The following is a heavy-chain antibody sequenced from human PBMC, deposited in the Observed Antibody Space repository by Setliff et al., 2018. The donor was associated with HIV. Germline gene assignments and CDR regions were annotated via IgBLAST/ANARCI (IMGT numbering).Heavy chain of an antibody. Sequence: PSETLSLTCAVSGGSFSGYYWTWIRQTPGKGLEWIGEINHRGSTNYNPSLKSRVTISVDTSKNQFSLKLSSVTAADTAVYYCARLHYDSRGYYHPYWGQGALVTVSS. CDR2: INHRGST. J-gene: IGHJ4*02. D-gene: IGHD3-22*01. CDR3: ARLHYDSRGYYHPY. CDR1: GGSFSGYY. V-gene: IGHV4-34*01.